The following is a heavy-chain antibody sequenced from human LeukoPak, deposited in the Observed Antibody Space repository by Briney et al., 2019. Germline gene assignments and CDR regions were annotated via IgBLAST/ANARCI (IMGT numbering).Heavy chain of an antibody. CDR1: GSSVSSDEYY. CDR3: ARVKVLRFLEWLLDF. Sequence: SETLSLTCTVSGSSVSSDEYYWSWVRQHPGKGLEWIGYVYYSGSSYYIPSLESRVTMSVEVSKNQFSLELRSVTAADTAMYYCARVKVLRFLEWLLDFWGPGALVTVSS. V-gene: IGHV4-31*03. D-gene: IGHD3-3*01. J-gene: IGHJ4*02. CDR2: VYYSGSS.